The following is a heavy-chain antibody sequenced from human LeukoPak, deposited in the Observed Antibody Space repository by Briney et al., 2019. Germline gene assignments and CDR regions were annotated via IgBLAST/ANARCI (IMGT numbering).Heavy chain of an antibody. D-gene: IGHD2-15*01. CDR3: ARDQYCSGGSCYPFDY. CDR2: VYYRGST. Sequence: SETLSLTCTVSGGSIDTFYWNWIRQPPGKGLEWIGYVYYRGSTNYNPSLKSRVTISVDTSKNQFSLKLSSVTAADTDVYYCARDQYCSGGSCYPFDYWGQGTLVTVSS. V-gene: IGHV4-59*01. CDR1: GGSIDTFY. J-gene: IGHJ4*02.